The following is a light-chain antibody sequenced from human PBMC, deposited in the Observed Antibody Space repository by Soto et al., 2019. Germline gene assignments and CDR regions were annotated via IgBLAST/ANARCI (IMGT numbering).Light chain of an antibody. J-gene: IGLJ2*01. V-gene: IGLV1-40*01. CDR1: SSNIGAGYD. CDR2: GNS. Sequence: QSVLTQPPSVSGAPGQRVTISCTGSSSNIGAGYDVHWYQQLPGTAPKLLIYGNSNRPSGVPDRFSGSKSGTSASLAITGLQAEDEADYYCQSYDSSLSGSVVFGGGTKLPVL. CDR3: QSYDSSLSGSVV.